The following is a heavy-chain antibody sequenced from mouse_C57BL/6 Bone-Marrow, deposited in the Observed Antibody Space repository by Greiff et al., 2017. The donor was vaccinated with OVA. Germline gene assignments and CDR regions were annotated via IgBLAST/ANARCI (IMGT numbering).Heavy chain of an antibody. CDR3: ARQVRSYAMDY. CDR1: GFTFSSYG. V-gene: IGHV5-6*01. CDR2: ISSGGSYT. D-gene: IGHD1-1*01. J-gene: IGHJ4*01. Sequence: EVHLVESGGDLVKPGGSLKLSCAASGFTFSSYGMSWVRQTPDKRLEWVATISSGGSYTYYPDSVKGRFTISRDNAKNTLYLQMSSLKSEDTAMYYCARQVRSYAMDYWGQGTSVTVSS.